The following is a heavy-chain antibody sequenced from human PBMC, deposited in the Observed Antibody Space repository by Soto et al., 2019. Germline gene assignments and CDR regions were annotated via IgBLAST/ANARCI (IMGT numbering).Heavy chain of an antibody. CDR2: IKSKTDGGTT. V-gene: IGHV3-15*01. J-gene: IGHJ2*01. CDR1: GFTFSNAW. CDR3: TTDAAALYSSSPYWYFDL. D-gene: IGHD6-6*01. Sequence: PGGSLRLSCAASGFTFSNAWMSWVRQAPGKGLEWVGRIKSKTDGGTTDYAAPVKGRFTISRDDSKNTLYLQMNSLKTEDTAVYYCTTDAAALYSSSPYWYFDLWDRGTLVTVSS.